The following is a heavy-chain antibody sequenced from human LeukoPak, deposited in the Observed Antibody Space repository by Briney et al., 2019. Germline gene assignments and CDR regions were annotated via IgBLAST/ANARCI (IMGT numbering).Heavy chain of an antibody. CDR3: AKDRRVVPAVPVDY. Sequence: GGSLRLSCAASGFTFSSYGMHWVRQAPGKGLEWVAFIRYDGSNKCYADSVKGRFTISRDNSKNTLYLQMNSLRAEDTAVYYCAKDRRVVPAVPVDYWGQGTLVTVSS. CDR1: GFTFSSYG. D-gene: IGHD2-2*01. CDR2: IRYDGSNK. V-gene: IGHV3-30*02. J-gene: IGHJ4*02.